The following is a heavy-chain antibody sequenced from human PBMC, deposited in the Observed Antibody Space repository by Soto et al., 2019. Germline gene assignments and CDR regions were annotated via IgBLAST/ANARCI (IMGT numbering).Heavy chain of an antibody. Sequence: GGSLRLSCAASGFTFSTSWMNWVRQAPGKGLEWVAYINLDGSVTNYVDSVKGRFTISRDNAKNSLYLQMNSLRAGDTAVYYCARTPRLLDSWGQGALVTVSS. CDR3: ARTPRLLDS. D-gene: IGHD6-6*01. CDR1: GFTFSTSW. J-gene: IGHJ5*01. V-gene: IGHV3-7*01. CDR2: INLDGSVT.